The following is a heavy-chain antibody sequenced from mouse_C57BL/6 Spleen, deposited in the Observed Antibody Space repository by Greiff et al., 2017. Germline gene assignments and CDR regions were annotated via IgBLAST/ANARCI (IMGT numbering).Heavy chain of an antibody. Sequence: EVMLVESGPELVKPGASVKMSCKASGYTFTDYNMHWVKQSHGKSLEWIGYINPNNGGTSYNQKFKGKATLTVNKSSSTAYMELRSLTSEDSAVYYCARREIYWFAYWGQGTLVTVSA. CDR1: GYTFTDYN. J-gene: IGHJ3*01. V-gene: IGHV1-22*01. CDR2: INPNNGGT. CDR3: ARREIYWFAY.